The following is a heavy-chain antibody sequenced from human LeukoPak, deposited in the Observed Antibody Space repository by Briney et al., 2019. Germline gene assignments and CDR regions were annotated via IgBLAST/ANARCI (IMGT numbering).Heavy chain of an antibody. CDR2: ISAYNGNT. CDR1: GYSFTSYA. D-gene: IGHD6-13*01. Sequence: ASVKVSCKASGYSFTSYAINWVRQAPGQGLEWMGWISAYNGNTDYTQKLQGRVTMTTDTSTSTAYMELRSLTSDDTAVYYCARDPLRSTWSTYYNALDVWGQGTTVTVSS. CDR3: ARDPLRSTWSTYYNALDV. J-gene: IGHJ6*02. V-gene: IGHV1-18*01.